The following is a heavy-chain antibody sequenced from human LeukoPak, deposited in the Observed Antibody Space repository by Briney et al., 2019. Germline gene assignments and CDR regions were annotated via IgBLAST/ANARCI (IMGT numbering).Heavy chain of an antibody. Sequence: GGSLRLSCAASGFTFSSNWMSWVRQAPGKGLEWVANIKQDGSEKYSVDSVRGRFTISRDNAKKSLYLQMNSLRAEDTAVYYCASAHYGRYFEYWGQGTLVTVSS. CDR1: GFTFSSNW. J-gene: IGHJ4*02. D-gene: IGHD4-17*01. V-gene: IGHV3-7*01. CDR2: IKQDGSEK. CDR3: ASAHYGRYFEY.